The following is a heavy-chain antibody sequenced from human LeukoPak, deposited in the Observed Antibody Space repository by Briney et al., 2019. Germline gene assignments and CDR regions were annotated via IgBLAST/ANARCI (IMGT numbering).Heavy chain of an antibody. CDR2: INPNSGGT. Sequence: GASVKVSCKASGYTFTCYYMHWVRQAPGRGLEWMGWINPNSGGTNYAQKFQGRVTMTRDTSISTAYMELSRLRSYDTAVYYCARASGWGYDSSGYYYFNYWGQGTLVTVSS. J-gene: IGHJ4*02. V-gene: IGHV1-2*02. CDR3: ARASGWGYDSSGYYYFNY. CDR1: GYTFTCYY. D-gene: IGHD3-22*01.